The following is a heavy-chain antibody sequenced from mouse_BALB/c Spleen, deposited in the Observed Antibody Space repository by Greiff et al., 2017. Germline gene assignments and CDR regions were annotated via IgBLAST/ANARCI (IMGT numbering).Heavy chain of an antibody. V-gene: IGHV14-3*02. CDR3: DDGAWLEY. Sequence: EVQLLQSGAELVKPGASVKLSCTASGFNFTDSDMHWVKQRPEQGLEWIGSIDPANGSTKYDPKFQGKATITADTSSNTAYMQLSSLTSEDTAVYYCDDGAWLEYWGQGTLVTVSA. CDR2: IDPANGST. CDR1: GFNFTDSD. J-gene: IGHJ3*01. D-gene: IGHD1-2*01.